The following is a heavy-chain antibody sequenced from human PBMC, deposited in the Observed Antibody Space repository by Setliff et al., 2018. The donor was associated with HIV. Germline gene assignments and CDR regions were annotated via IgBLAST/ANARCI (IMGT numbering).Heavy chain of an antibody. Sequence: TSETLSLTCTVSGDSMTSGSFYWSWVRQPAGKGLEWIGQVHSTLSTHYNPSLKSRLSISADTSKNQFSLNLRFVTAADTALYYCARRTFGSGRFDPWGQGTTVTVSS. D-gene: IGHD6-19*01. V-gene: IGHV4-61*09. CDR3: ARRTFGSGRFDP. CDR2: VHSTLST. J-gene: IGHJ5*02. CDR1: GDSMTSGSFY.